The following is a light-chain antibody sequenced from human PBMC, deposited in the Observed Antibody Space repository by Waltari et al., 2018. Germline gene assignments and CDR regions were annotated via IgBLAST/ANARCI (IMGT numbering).Light chain of an antibody. V-gene: IGLV3-10*01. CDR3: YSGDDSGNQEV. CDR1: ALPKKD. CDR2: EDT. Sequence: SYELTQPPSVSVSPGQTARITCSGDALPKKDVYWYQRKSGQAPVLVIYEDTERPSGIPERFAGSSSGTMATLSISGAQVEDEADYYCYSGDDSGNQEVFGGGTKLTVL. J-gene: IGLJ2*01.